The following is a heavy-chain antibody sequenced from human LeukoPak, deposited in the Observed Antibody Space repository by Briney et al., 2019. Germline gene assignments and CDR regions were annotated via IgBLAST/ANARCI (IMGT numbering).Heavy chain of an antibody. CDR2: IYTSGST. V-gene: IGHV4-4*07. J-gene: IGHJ3*02. D-gene: IGHD2-2*02. CDR3: ARDSGVVVPAAIGASDAFDI. Sequence: SETLSLTCTVSGGSISSYYWSWIRQPAGKGLEWIGRIYTSGSTNYNPSLKSRVTMSVDMSKNQFSLKLSSVTAADTAVYYCARDSGVVVPAAIGASDAFDIWGQGTMVTVSS. CDR1: GGSISSYY.